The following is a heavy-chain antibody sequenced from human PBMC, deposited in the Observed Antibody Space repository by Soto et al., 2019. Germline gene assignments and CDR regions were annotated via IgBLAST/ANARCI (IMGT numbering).Heavy chain of an antibody. Sequence: GSLRLSCAAPGFTFGDYEMSWIRQAAGKGLEWIGRIHTSGSPNYNPSLKSRVTMSADTSKNQFSLKLTSVTAADTAVYYCATGGTYFDYWGQGTLVTVSS. CDR3: ATGGTYFDY. CDR1: GFTFGDYE. J-gene: IGHJ4*02. V-gene: IGHV4-4*07. CDR2: IHTSGSP.